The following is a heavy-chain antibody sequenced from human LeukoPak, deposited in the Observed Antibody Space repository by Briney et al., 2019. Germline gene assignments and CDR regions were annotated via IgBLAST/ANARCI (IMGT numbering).Heavy chain of an antibody. D-gene: IGHD6-19*01. CDR2: MYYSGTT. Sequence: WGRQAPGKGLGWGGSMYYSGTTYKNPSLKSRVTISFDMTTNQFPLKLNSVTAAYAAVDYFAQNVAGRGYYFDYWGQGTMVTVSS. V-gene: IGHV4-39*06. CDR3: AQNVAGRGYYFDY. J-gene: IGHJ4*02.